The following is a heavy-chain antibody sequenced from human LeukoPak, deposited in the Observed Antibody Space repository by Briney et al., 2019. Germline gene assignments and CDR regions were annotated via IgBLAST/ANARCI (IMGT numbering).Heavy chain of an antibody. J-gene: IGHJ6*04. Sequence: SETLSLTCAVYGGSFSGYYWSWIRQPPGKGLEWIGEINHSGSTNYNPSLKSRVTISVDTSKNQFSLKLSSVTAADTAVYYCARGYRVRGEGIDVWGKGTKVTVSS. V-gene: IGHV4-34*01. CDR1: GGSFSGYY. CDR3: ARGYRVRGEGIDV. D-gene: IGHD3-10*01. CDR2: INHSGST.